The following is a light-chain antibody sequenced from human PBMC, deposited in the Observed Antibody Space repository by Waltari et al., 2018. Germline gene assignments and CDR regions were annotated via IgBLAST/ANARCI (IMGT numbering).Light chain of an antibody. CDR1: QSVRRN. V-gene: IGKV3-15*01. CDR3: QQYNNWPL. CDR2: GAS. J-gene: IGKJ4*01. Sequence: IVMTQSPATLSVSPGGRATLSRRASQSVRRNLAWYQQKPGQAPRLLIYGASTRATGIPARFSGSGSGTEFTLTISSLQSEDFAVYYCQQYNNWPLFGGGTKVEIK.